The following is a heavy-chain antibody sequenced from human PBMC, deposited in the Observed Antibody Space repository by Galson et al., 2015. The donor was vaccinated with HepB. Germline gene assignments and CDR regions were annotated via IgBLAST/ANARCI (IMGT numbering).Heavy chain of an antibody. CDR2: IIPILGIA. J-gene: IGHJ4*02. V-gene: IGHV1-69*02. CDR3: ARSPGYSSGWYKREYYFDY. Sequence: SVKVSCKASGGTFSSYTISWVRQAPGQGLEWMGRIIPILGIANYAQKFQGRVTITADKSTSTAYMELSSLRSEDTAVYYCARSPGYSSGWYKREYYFDYWGQGTLVTVSS. CDR1: GGTFSSYT. D-gene: IGHD6-19*01.